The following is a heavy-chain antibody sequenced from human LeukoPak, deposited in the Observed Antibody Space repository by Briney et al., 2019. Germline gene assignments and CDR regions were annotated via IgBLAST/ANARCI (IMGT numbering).Heavy chain of an antibody. CDR2: FDPEDGET. CDR1: GYTFTGYY. D-gene: IGHD1-26*01. CDR3: ATVVRTPGGCDY. J-gene: IGHJ4*02. V-gene: IGHV1-24*01. Sequence: GASVKVSCKASGYTFTGYYIHWVREAPGQGLEWMGGFDPEDGETIYAQKFQGRVTMTEDTSTDTAYMELSSLRSEDTAVYYCATVVRTPGGCDYWGQGTLVTVSS.